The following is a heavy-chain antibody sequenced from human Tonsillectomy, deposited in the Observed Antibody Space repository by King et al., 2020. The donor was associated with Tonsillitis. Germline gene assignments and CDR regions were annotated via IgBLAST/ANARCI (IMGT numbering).Heavy chain of an antibody. CDR3: ARDLGRVATKNTPRRPYAFDI. V-gene: IGHV4-59*01. Sequence: VQLQESGPGLVKPSETLSLTCTVSGGSISSYYWSWIRQPPGKGLEWIGYIYYSGSTNYNPSLKSRVTISVDTSKNQFSLKLRSVTAADTAVYYCARDLGRVATKNTPRRPYAFDIWGQGTMVTVSS. CDR1: GGSISSYY. D-gene: IGHD5-12*01. CDR2: IYYSGST. J-gene: IGHJ3*02.